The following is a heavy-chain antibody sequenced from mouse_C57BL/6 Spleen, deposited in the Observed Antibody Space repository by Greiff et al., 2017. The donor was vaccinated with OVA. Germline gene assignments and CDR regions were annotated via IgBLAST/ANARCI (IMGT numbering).Heavy chain of an antibody. Sequence: VKLKQPGAELVKPGASVKLSCKASGYTFTSYWMHWVKQRPGQGLEWIGMIHPNSGSTNYNEKFKSKATLTVDKSSSTAYMQLSSLTSEDSAVYYCASDYGSGDYYAMDYWGQGTSVTVSS. CDR2: IHPNSGST. J-gene: IGHJ4*01. CDR3: ASDYGSGDYYAMDY. D-gene: IGHD1-1*01. V-gene: IGHV1-64*01. CDR1: GYTFTSYW.